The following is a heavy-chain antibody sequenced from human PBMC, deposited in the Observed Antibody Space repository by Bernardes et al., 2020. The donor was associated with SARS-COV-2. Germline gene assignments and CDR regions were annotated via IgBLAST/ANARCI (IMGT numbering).Heavy chain of an antibody. CDR3: AKGGGYYDILTGYFTIPKSNFDY. J-gene: IGHJ4*02. CDR1: GFTFSSYA. CDR2: ISGSGGST. V-gene: IGHV3-23*01. D-gene: IGHD3-9*01. Sequence: GGSLRLSCAASGFTFSSYAMNWVRQAPGKGLEWVSAISGSGGSTYYADSVKGRFTISRDNFKNTLYLQMNSLRAEDTAVFYCAKGGGYYDILTGYFTIPKSNFDYWGQGTLVTVSS.